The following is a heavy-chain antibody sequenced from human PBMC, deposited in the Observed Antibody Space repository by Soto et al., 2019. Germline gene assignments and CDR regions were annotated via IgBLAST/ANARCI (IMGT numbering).Heavy chain of an antibody. J-gene: IGHJ4*02. CDR3: AVPTVTTRAFDY. Sequence: ASVKVSCKASGYTFTGYYMHWVRQAPGQGLEWMGWINPNSGGTNYAQKFQGRVTMTRDTSISTAYMELSRLRSDDTAVYYCAVPTVTTRAFDYWGQGTLVTVYS. V-gene: IGHV1-2*02. CDR1: GYTFTGYY. D-gene: IGHD4-17*01. CDR2: INPNSGGT.